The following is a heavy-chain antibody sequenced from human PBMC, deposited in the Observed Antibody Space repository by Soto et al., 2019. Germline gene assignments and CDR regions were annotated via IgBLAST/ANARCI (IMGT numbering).Heavy chain of an antibody. J-gene: IGHJ2*01. D-gene: IGHD6-6*01. V-gene: IGHV3-30-3*01. Sequence: GGSLRLSCAASGFTFSSYAMHWVRQAPGKGLEWVAVISYDGSNKYYADSVKGRFTISRDNSKNTLYLQMNSLRAEDTAVYYCARDVAARPPYWYFDLWGRGTLVTVSS. CDR2: ISYDGSNK. CDR3: ARDVAARPPYWYFDL. CDR1: GFTFSSYA.